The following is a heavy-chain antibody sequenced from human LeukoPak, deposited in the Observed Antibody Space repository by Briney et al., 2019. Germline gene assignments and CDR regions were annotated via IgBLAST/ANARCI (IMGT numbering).Heavy chain of an antibody. J-gene: IGHJ1*01. D-gene: IGHD3-16*01. Sequence: SSETLSLTCTVSGGSISSHYWSWIRQPPGKGLEWIGYIYYSGSTNYNPSLKSRVTISVDTSKNQFSLKLSSVTAADTAVYYCASGNVFGYFQHWGQGTLVTVSS. V-gene: IGHV4-59*08. CDR2: IYYSGST. CDR3: ASGNVFGYFQH. CDR1: GGSISSHY.